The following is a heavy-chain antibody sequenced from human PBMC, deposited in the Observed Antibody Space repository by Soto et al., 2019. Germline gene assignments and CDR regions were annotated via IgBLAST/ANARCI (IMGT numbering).Heavy chain of an antibody. Sequence: ASVKVSCKASGYTFTTYAMHWVRQAPGRRFEWMGWINAGNGNTKYSQKFQGRVTITRDTSASTAYMELSSLRSEDTAVYYCARGAYCSSTSCYSGPFDYWGQGTLVTVSS. J-gene: IGHJ4*02. CDR1: GYTFTTYA. D-gene: IGHD2-2*02. V-gene: IGHV1-3*01. CDR3: ARGAYCSSTSCYSGPFDY. CDR2: INAGNGNT.